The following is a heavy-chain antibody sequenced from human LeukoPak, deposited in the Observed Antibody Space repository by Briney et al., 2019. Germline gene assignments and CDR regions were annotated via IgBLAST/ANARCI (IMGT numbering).Heavy chain of an antibody. V-gene: IGHV3-7*01. D-gene: IGHD3-9*01. CDR3: ARARNLRYFDWFPPYYFDY. Sequence: PGGSLRLSCAASGFTFSSYWMSWVRQAPGKGLEWVANIKQDGSEKYYVDSVKGRFAISRDNAKNSLYLQMNSLRADDTAVYYCARARNLRYFDWFPPYYFDYWGQGTLVTVSS. CDR1: GFTFSSYW. CDR2: IKQDGSEK. J-gene: IGHJ4*02.